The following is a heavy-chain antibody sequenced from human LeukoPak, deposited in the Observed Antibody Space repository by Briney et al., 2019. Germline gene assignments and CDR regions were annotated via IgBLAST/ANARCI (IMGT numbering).Heavy chain of an antibody. V-gene: IGHV6-1*01. CDR1: GDSVSSNSAA. CDR2: TYYRSKWYN. Sequence: SQTLSLTCAISGDSVSSNSAAWNWIRQSPSRGLEWLGRTYYRSKWYNDYAVSVKSRITINPDTSKNQFSLQLNSVTPEDMAVYYCARDLGGSSWYGSYYFDYWGQGTLVTVSS. CDR3: ARDLGGSSWYGSYYFDY. J-gene: IGHJ4*02. D-gene: IGHD6-13*01.